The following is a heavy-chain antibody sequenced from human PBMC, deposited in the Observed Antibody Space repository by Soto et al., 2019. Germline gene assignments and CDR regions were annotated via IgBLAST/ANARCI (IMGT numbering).Heavy chain of an antibody. CDR3: ARTPYGDYDY. CDR2: IIPIFGTA. V-gene: IGHV1-69*13. Sequence: VASVKVSCKXSGGTFSSYAISWVRQAPGQGLEWMGGIIPIFGTANYAQKFQGRVTITADESTSTAYMELSSLRSEDTAVYYCARTPYGDYDYWGQGTLVTVSS. CDR1: GGTFSSYA. J-gene: IGHJ4*02. D-gene: IGHD4-17*01.